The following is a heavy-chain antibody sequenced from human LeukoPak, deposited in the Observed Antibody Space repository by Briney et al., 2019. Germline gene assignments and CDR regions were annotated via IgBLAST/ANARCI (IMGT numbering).Heavy chain of an antibody. V-gene: IGHV1-69*04. CDR1: GGTFSSYA. CDR2: IIPRCGIA. CDR3: ARYNGAKRGNYYDSSGYPYYFHY. D-gene: IGHD3-22*01. J-gene: IGHJ4*02. Sequence: SVKVSCKASGGTFSSYAISWVGQAPGEGLEWMGKIIPRCGIANYALKFQGRFTITADKSTTTAYMELSSLRSQDTAVYYSARYNGAKRGNYYDSSGYPYYFHYWGQGTLVTVSS.